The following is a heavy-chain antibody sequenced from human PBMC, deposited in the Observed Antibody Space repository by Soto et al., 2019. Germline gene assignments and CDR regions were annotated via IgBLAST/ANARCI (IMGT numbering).Heavy chain of an antibody. CDR1: GFTFSSYA. CDR2: ISYDGSNK. J-gene: IGHJ4*02. D-gene: IGHD6-19*01. V-gene: IGHV3-30-3*01. Sequence: QVQLVESGGGVVQPGRSLRLSCAASGFTFSSYAMHWVRQAPGKGLEWVAVISYDGSNKYYADSVKGRFTISRDNSKNTLYLQMNSLRAEDTAVYYCARDHSRQWLVRENYFDYWGQGTLVTVSS. CDR3: ARDHSRQWLVRENYFDY.